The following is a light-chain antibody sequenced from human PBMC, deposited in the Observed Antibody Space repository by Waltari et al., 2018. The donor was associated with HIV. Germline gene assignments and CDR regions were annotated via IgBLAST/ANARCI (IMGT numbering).Light chain of an antibody. CDR2: GAS. CDR1: QIIHNN. Sequence: EILLTQSPATLSVSPGETANLSCRASQIIHNNPAWSRHRPGPSPKLLIFGASTRATGVPARFGGRGAGTDFTLTISSLQSEDFAVYVCQQYDKWPPGTFGQGTRV. CDR3: QQYDKWPPGT. J-gene: IGKJ1*01. V-gene: IGKV3-15*01.